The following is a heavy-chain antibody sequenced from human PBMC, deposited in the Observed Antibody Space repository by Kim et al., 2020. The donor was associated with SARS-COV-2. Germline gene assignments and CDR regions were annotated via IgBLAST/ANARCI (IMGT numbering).Heavy chain of an antibody. CDR2: IWYDGSNK. D-gene: IGHD3-22*01. V-gene: IGHV3-33*06. Sequence: GGSLRLSCAASGFTFSSYAMHWVRQAPGKGLEWVAVIWYDGSNKYYADSVKGRFTISRDNSKNTLYLQMNSLRAEDTAVYYCAKDLQGFTMIAIGVDYWGQGTLVTVSS. CDR1: GFTFSSYA. CDR3: AKDLQGFTMIAIGVDY. J-gene: IGHJ4*02.